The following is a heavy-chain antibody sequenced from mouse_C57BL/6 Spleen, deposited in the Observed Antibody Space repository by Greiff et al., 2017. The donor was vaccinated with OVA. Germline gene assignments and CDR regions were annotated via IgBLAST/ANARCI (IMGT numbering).Heavy chain of an antibody. CDR2: IDPSDSET. J-gene: IGHJ4*01. Sequence: QVHVKQPGAELVRPGSSVKLSCKASGYTFTSYWMHWVKQRPIQGLEWIGNIDPSDSETHYNQKFKDKATLTVDKSSSTAYMQLSSLTSEDSAVYYCARGGISSMDYWGQGTSVTVSS. V-gene: IGHV1-52*01. CDR3: ARGGISSMDY. CDR1: GYTFTSYW.